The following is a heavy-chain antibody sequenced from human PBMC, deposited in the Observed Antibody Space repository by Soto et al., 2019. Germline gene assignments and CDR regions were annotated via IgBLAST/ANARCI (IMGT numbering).Heavy chain of an antibody. Sequence: ASVKVSCKASGYTFTGYYMHWVRQAPGQGLEWMGWINPNSGGTNYAQKFQGRVTMTRDTSISTAYMELSRLRSDDTAVYYCARGGLYYDSSGYAFDIWGQGTMVTVS. CDR3: ARGGLYYDSSGYAFDI. J-gene: IGHJ3*02. CDR1: GYTFTGYY. D-gene: IGHD3-22*01. V-gene: IGHV1-2*02. CDR2: INPNSGGT.